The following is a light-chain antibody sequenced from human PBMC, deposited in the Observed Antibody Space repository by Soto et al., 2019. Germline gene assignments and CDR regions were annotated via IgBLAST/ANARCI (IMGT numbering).Light chain of an antibody. CDR1: QSVTSTF. V-gene: IGKV3D-20*02. Sequence: ESVLTQSPGTLPLSPGERATLCSRASQSVTSTFLAWYQHKPGQAPRILIYGVSKRDTGIPDRFSGSGSGTDFTLTISSLEPEDFAVYYCQQRFNWQVTFGQGTRLEIK. CDR3: QQRFNWQVT. J-gene: IGKJ5*01. CDR2: GVS.